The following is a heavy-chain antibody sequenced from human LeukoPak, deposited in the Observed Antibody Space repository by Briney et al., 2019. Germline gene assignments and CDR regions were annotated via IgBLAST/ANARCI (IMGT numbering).Heavy chain of an antibody. CDR3: ARLNRSGWYVDY. CDR1: GGSFSDYY. Sequence: PSETLSLTCAVYGGSFSDYYWSWIRHPPGKGLEWIGEIYYDGITNYNPSLKSRVTISVDTSKNQFSLKLSSVTAADTAVYYCARLNRSGWYVDYWGQGTLVTVSS. J-gene: IGHJ4*01. D-gene: IGHD6-19*01. CDR2: IYYDGIT. V-gene: IGHV4-34*01.